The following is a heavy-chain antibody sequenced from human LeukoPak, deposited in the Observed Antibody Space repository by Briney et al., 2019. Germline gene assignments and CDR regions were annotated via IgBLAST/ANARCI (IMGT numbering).Heavy chain of an antibody. CDR1: GGSISSYY. CDR2: IYYSGST. Sequence: SETLSLTCTVSGGSISSYYWSWIRQPPGKGLEWIGYIYYSGSTNYNPSLKGRVTISVDTSKNQFSLKLSSVTAADTAVYYCARHPYDNFDYWGQGTLVTVSS. V-gene: IGHV4-59*08. CDR3: ARHPYDNFDY. D-gene: IGHD3-9*01. J-gene: IGHJ4*02.